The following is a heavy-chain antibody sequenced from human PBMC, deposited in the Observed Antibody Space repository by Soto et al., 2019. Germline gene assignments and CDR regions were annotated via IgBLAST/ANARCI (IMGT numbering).Heavy chain of an antibody. CDR3: ARLDSSSRYYYYGMDV. V-gene: IGHV4-39*01. J-gene: IGHJ6*02. Sequence: SETLSLTCTVSGGPISSSSYYWGWIRQPPGKGLEWIGSIYYSGSTYYNPSLKSRVTISVDTSKNQFSLKLSSVTAADTAVYYCARLDSSSRYYYYGMDVWGQGTTVTVSS. D-gene: IGHD6-6*01. CDR1: GGPISSSSYY. CDR2: IYYSGST.